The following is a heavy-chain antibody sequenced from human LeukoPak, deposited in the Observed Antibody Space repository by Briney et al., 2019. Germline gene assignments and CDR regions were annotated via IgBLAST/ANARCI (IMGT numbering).Heavy chain of an antibody. CDR1: GYTFTIYG. V-gene: IGHV1-69*05. Sequence: SVTVSCTASGYTFTIYGISWVRQAPGQGLEWMGGIILISPTANYAQKYQDRVTITMDESTAYMELSSLRSEDTAVYYCATGRVSDTTLVSWFDTWGQGSLVTVSS. D-gene: IGHD5-18*01. CDR2: IILISPTA. J-gene: IGHJ5*02. CDR3: ATGRVSDTTLVSWFDT.